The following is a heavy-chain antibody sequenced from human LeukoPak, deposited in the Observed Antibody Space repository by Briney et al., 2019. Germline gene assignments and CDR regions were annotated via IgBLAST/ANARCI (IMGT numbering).Heavy chain of an antibody. J-gene: IGHJ4*02. CDR1: GFTFSSYS. CDR2: ISSSSSYI. V-gene: IGHV3-21*04. CDR3: VHHYDILTTYFDY. Sequence: PGGSLRLSCAASGFTFSSYSMNWVRQAPGKGLEWVSSISSSSSYIYYADSVKGRFTISRDNSKNTLYLQMNSLRAEDTAVYYCVHHYDILTTYFDYWGQGTLVTVSS. D-gene: IGHD3-9*01.